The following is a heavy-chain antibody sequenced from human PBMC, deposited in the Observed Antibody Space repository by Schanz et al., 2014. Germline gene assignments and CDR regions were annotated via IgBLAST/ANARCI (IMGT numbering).Heavy chain of an antibody. D-gene: IGHD2-15*01. J-gene: IGHJ5*02. CDR1: GYTFTSYG. CDR2: INAGTGNT. V-gene: IGHV1-18*01. Sequence: QVQLVQSGAEVKKPGASVKVSCKASGYTFTSYGISWVRQAPGQGLEWMGWINAGTGNTEYSQKFQGRVTITRDTLASTACMEVSSLRSEDTAVYYCARGRGCTGGSCYSWFDLWGQGTLXTVSS. CDR3: ARGRGCTGGSCYSWFDL.